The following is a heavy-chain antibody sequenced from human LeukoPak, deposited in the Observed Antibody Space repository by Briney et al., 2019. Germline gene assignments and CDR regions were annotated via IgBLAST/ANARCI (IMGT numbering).Heavy chain of an antibody. V-gene: IGHV3-7*03. CDR2: IKQDGSEK. Sequence: GGSLRLSCSASGLTFRSDWMSWVRQAPGKGLEWVANIKQDGSEKNYVDSVKGRFTISRDNAKNSLYLQMNSLRDEDTAVYYCARSPRASDYYYMDVWGKGTTVTVSS. CDR3: ARSPRASDYYYMDV. CDR1: GLTFRSDW. J-gene: IGHJ6*03.